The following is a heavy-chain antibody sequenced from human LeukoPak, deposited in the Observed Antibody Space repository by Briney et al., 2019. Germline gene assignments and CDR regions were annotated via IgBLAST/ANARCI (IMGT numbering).Heavy chain of an antibody. CDR1: GFTFSNYA. V-gene: IGHV3-23*01. D-gene: IGHD2-2*01. CDR3: AKDDNLLSVFDDI. J-gene: IGHJ3*02. Sequence: GGSLRLSCAASGFTFSNYAMSWVRQAPGKGLEWVSAISGSGGSTYYADSVKGRFTISRDNSMNTLFLRMNSLRAGDTAVYYCAKDDNLLSVFDDIWGQGTMVTVSS. CDR2: ISGSGGST.